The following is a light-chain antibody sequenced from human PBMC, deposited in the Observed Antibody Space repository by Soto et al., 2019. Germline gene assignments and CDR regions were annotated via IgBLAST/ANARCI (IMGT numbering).Light chain of an antibody. Sequence: DIQLTQSPSSLSASVVDTVSITCLASQTVSRYLNWYQQKSGTAPKLLIYAASTLHTGVPSRFSGRGSGTDFTLTINNLQREDFADYFCQQTYSNLWTFGQGTKVDIK. V-gene: IGKV1-39*01. J-gene: IGKJ1*01. CDR3: QQTYSNLWT. CDR1: QTVSRY. CDR2: AAS.